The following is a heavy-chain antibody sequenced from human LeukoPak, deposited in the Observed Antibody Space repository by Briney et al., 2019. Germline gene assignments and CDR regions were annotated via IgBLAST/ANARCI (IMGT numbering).Heavy chain of an antibody. CDR1: GGSISSYY. Sequence: PSETPSLTCTVSGGSISSYYWSWIRQPAGKGLEWIGRIYTSGSTNYNPALKSRVTMSVDTSKNQFSLKLSSVTAADPAVYYCARDRPGGWYGGVGYFDYWGQGTLVTVSS. J-gene: IGHJ4*02. CDR3: ARDRPGGWYGGVGYFDY. D-gene: IGHD6-19*01. V-gene: IGHV4-4*07. CDR2: IYTSGST.